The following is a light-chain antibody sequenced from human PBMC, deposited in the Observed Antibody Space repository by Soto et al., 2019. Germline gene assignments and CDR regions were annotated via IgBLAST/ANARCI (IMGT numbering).Light chain of an antibody. J-gene: IGLJ2*01. CDR1: SSDVGGYNY. V-gene: IGLV2-14*01. CDR3: SSYTSSSTLVV. Sequence: QSALTQPASVSGSPGQSITISCTGTSSDVGGYNYVSWCQQHPGKAPKLMISDVSNRPSGVSNRFSGSKSGNTASLTISGLQAEDEADYYCSSYTSSSTLVVFGGGTKLTVL. CDR2: DVS.